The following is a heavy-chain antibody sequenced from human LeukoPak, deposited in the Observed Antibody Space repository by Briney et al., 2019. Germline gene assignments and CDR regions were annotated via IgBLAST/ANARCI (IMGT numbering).Heavy chain of an antibody. Sequence: RSGGCLRLSCAASGFTFSNYVMHWVRQAPGKGLEWVAVISYDGSNKYYADSVKGRFTISRDNSKNMLYLQMNSLRAQDTAVYYCASVYYDILAGYYHEFCYLGQGTPVTGFS. CDR3: ASVYYDILAGYYHEFCY. J-gene: IGHJ4*01. V-gene: IGHV3-30-3*01. CDR2: ISYDGSNK. CDR1: GFTFSNYV. D-gene: IGHD3-9*01.